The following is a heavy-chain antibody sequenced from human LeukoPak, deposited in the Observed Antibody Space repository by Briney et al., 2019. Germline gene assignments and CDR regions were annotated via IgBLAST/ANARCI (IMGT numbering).Heavy chain of an antibody. D-gene: IGHD2-21*02. Sequence: PGGSLRLSCAASGFTVSSNYMSWVRQAPGKGLEWVANIKQDGSEKYYVDSVKGRFTISRDNAKNSLYLQMNSLRAEDTAVYYCARDNIGDWYYFDYWGQGTLVTVSS. J-gene: IGHJ4*02. CDR3: ARDNIGDWYYFDY. CDR2: IKQDGSEK. V-gene: IGHV3-7*01. CDR1: GFTVSSNY.